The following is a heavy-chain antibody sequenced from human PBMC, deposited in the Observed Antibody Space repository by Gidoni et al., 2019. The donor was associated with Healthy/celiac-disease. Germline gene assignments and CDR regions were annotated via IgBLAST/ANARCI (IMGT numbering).Heavy chain of an antibody. D-gene: IGHD2-15*01. CDR2: INPNSGGT. Sequence: QVQLVQSGAEVKKPGASVKVSCKASGYTFTGYYMHWVRQAPGQGLEWMGWINPNSGGTNYAQKFQGRVTMTRDTSISTAYMELSRLRSDDTAVYYCARDMGYCSGGSCYPNFDYWGQGTLVTVSS. CDR1: GYTFTGYY. J-gene: IGHJ4*02. CDR3: ARDMGYCSGGSCYPNFDY. V-gene: IGHV1-2*02.